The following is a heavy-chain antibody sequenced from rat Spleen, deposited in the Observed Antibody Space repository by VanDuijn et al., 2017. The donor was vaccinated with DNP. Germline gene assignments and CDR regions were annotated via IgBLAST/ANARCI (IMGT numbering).Heavy chain of an antibody. D-gene: IGHD1-4*01. CDR3: ARWPGYNPPYAMDA. V-gene: IGHV3-1*01. CDR1: GYSITSDY. J-gene: IGHJ4*01. CDR2: ISYSGST. Sequence: EVQLQESGPGLVKPAQSLSLTCSVTGYSITSDYWGWIRKFPGNKMEWIGHISYSGSTNYNPSLKSRISITRDTSKNQFFLQLNSVTTEDTATYYCARWPGYNPPYAMDAWGQGTSVTVSS.